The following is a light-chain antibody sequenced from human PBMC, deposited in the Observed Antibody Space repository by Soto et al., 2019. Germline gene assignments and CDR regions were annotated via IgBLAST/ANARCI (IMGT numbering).Light chain of an antibody. J-gene: IGLJ1*01. V-gene: IGLV2-18*02. CDR3: GSITRSSTSV. CDR1: STDFVSYNR. CDR2: EAS. Sequence: QSVLTQPPSVSGSPGQSVTISCTGTSTDFVSYNRVSWYQQPPGTAPKLIIYEASNRPSGVPDRFSGSKSGNTASLTISGLQAADEADYYCGSITRSSTSVFGTGTKVTVL.